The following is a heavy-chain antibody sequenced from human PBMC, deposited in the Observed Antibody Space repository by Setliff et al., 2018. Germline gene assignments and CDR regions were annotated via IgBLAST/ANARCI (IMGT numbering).Heavy chain of an antibody. V-gene: IGHV3-23*05. D-gene: IGHD4-17*01. CDR2: LKDSDYST. J-gene: IGHJ5*02. Sequence: GGSLRLSCVGSGFTISGYAMTWVRQVPGKGLEWISSLKDSDYSTYYADSVKGRFTISRDNSKNTLYLQMNGLRAEDSALYYCAKDPNGDFFGAFDTWGQGALVTVSS. CDR1: GFTISGYA. CDR3: AKDPNGDFFGAFDT.